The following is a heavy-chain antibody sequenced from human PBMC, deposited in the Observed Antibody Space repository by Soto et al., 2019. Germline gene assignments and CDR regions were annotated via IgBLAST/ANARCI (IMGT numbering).Heavy chain of an antibody. J-gene: IGHJ5*02. CDR3: AKDQRFLAPGGGWFDP. D-gene: IGHD3-3*01. V-gene: IGHV3-23*01. CDR2: ISGSGGST. CDR1: GFTFSSYA. Sequence: GGSLRLSCAASGFTFSSYAMSWVRQAPGKGLEWVSAISGSGGSTYYADSVKGRFTISRDNSKNTLYLQMNSLRAEDTAVYYWAKDQRFLAPGGGWFDPWGQGTLVTVSS.